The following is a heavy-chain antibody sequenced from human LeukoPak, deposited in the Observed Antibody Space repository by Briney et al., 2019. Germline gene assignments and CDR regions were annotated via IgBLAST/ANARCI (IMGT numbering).Heavy chain of an antibody. J-gene: IGHJ4*02. Sequence: ASVKVSCKASGYTFTVYYMHWVRQAPGQGLEWMGWINPNSGGTNYAQKFQGRVTMTRDTSISTAYMELSRLRSDDPAVYYCARDRGILTGYRFDYWGQGTLVTVSS. V-gene: IGHV1-2*02. CDR1: GYTFTVYY. CDR2: INPNSGGT. CDR3: ARDRGILTGYRFDY. D-gene: IGHD3-9*01.